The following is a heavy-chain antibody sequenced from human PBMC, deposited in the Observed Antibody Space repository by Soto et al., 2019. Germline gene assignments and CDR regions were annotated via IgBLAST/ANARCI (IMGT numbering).Heavy chain of an antibody. Sequence: EVQLLESGGGLVQPGGSLRLSCAASGFTFSSYAMSWVRQAPGKGLEWVSAISGSGGSTYYADSVKGRFTISRDNSKNTLYLQMNSLRAEDTAVYYCAKVGDTLTGYSRPFFDYWGQGTLVTVSS. CDR2: ISGSGGST. CDR1: GFTFSSYA. CDR3: AKVGDTLTGYSRPFFDY. J-gene: IGHJ4*02. D-gene: IGHD3-9*01. V-gene: IGHV3-23*01.